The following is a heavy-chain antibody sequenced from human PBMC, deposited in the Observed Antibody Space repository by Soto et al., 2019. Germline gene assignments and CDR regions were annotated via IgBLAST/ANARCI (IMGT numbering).Heavy chain of an antibody. CDR3: ARDPPPRATTVKPKGYAFDI. D-gene: IGHD4-17*01. Sequence: GGSLRLSCAASGFTFSSYGMHWVRQAPGKGLEWVAVIWYDGSNKYYADSVKGRFTISRDNSKNTLYLQMNSLRAEDTAVYYCARDPPPRATTVKPKGYAFDIWGQGTMVTVSS. CDR1: GFTFSSYG. CDR2: IWYDGSNK. V-gene: IGHV3-33*01. J-gene: IGHJ3*02.